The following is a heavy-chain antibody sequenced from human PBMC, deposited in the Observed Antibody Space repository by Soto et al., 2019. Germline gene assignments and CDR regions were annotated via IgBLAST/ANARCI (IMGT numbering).Heavy chain of an antibody. V-gene: IGHV3-21*02. CDR1: GFDFSCYS. Sequence: EVQLVESGGGLVKPGGALRLTCAAAGFDFSCYSMNWVRQAPGKGLEWVSSINEDSSYIYYAHSLRGRFTISRDNAKESLYLQMNSLRAEDTAVYYCVRDFGWYFRLGYMDVWGDGATVTVSS. CDR2: INEDSSYI. CDR3: VRDFGWYFRLGYMDV. J-gene: IGHJ6*03. D-gene: IGHD3-3*01.